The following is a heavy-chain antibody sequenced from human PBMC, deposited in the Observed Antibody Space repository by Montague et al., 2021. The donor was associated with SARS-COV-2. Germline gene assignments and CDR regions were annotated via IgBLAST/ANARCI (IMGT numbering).Heavy chain of an antibody. CDR2: IYDSGST. CDR3: ARLTPVGSTFFFEF. D-gene: IGHD2/OR15-2a*01. CDR1: GGSISSSNYY. V-gene: IGHV4-39*02. Sequence: SETLSLTCTVSGGSISSSNYYWDWIRQPPGKGLEWIGSIYDSGSTYYNPSLKSRVTISVDTSKNHFSLKLSSVTAADTAVYYCARLTPVGSTFFFEFWGQGILVTVSS. J-gene: IGHJ4*02.